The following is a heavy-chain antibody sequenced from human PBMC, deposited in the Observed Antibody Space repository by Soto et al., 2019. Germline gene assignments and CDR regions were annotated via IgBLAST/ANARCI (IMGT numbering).Heavy chain of an antibody. CDR2: ITWNSGKI. CDR3: VKDSYADFHRVLSTAEYFFDY. V-gene: IGHV3-9*01. D-gene: IGHD2-15*01. J-gene: IGHJ4*01. CDR1: GFTFDDYA. Sequence: SLRLSCTASGFTFDDYAMHWVRQGPGRGLEWVSGITWNSGKIAYADSVKGRFTIARDDDNNSLYLQMNSLRPEDTALYYRVKDSYADFHRVLSTAEYFFDYWGHGTLVTVSS.